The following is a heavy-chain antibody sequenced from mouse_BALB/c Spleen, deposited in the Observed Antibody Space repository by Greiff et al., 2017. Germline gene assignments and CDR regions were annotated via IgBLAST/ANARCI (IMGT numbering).Heavy chain of an antibody. CDR1: GYTFTSYV. CDR3: APLYGPYYFDY. D-gene: IGHD1-1*02. CDR2: INPYNDGT. V-gene: IGHV1-14*01. Sequence: VQLKESGPELVKPGASVKMSCKASGYTFTSYVMHWVKQKPGQGLEWIGYINPYNDGTKYNEKFKGKATLTSDKSSSTAYMELSSLTSEDSAVYYCAPLYGPYYFDYWGQGTTLTVSS. J-gene: IGHJ2*01.